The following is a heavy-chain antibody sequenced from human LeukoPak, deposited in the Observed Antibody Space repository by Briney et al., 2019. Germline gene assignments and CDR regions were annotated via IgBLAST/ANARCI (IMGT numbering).Heavy chain of an antibody. J-gene: IGHJ4*02. CDR1: GFTFHRYA. V-gene: IGHV3-30*01. D-gene: IGHD3-10*01. CDR3: ARDPSFYYNSGSSNTFDN. CDR2: ISHDATDT. Sequence: GGSLRLSCVGSGFTFHRYALHWVRQVPGKGLFWVAIISHDATDTNYADSVKGRFTISRDSSKRILYLEMNSLTTEDTAVYYCARDPSFYYNSGSSNTFDNWGLGTLVTVSS.